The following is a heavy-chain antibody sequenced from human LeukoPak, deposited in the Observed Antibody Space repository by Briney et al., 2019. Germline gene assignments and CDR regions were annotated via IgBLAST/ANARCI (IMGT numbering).Heavy chain of an antibody. V-gene: IGHV4-59*12. Sequence: SETLSLTCTVSGGSLSNYYWSWIRQPPGKGLEWIGYIFYSGSTNYNPSLKSRVTISQDTSKNQFSLKLSSVTAADTAVYYCAREEEYYYEKKGAFDIWGQGTMVTVSS. CDR2: IFYSGST. CDR1: GGSLSNYY. J-gene: IGHJ3*02. D-gene: IGHD3-22*01. CDR3: AREEEYYYEKKGAFDI.